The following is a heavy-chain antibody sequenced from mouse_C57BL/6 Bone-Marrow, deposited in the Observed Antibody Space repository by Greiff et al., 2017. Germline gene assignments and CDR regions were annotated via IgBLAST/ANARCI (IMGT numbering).Heavy chain of an antibody. V-gene: IGHV1-50*01. CDR1: GYTFTSYW. CDR3: TRAEDFDGYAY. J-gene: IGHJ3*01. CDR2: IDPSVSYT. Sequence: QVQLQQPGAELVKPGASVKLSCKASGYTFTSYWMQWVNQRPGQGLEWIGGIDPSVSYTNYNEKFKGKATLTVDTSSSTAYMQRRSMTSEDSAVYCCTRAEDFDGYAYWGQGTLVTVSA.